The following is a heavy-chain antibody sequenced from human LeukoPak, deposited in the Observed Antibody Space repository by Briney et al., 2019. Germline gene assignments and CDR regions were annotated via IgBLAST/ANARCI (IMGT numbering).Heavy chain of an antibody. CDR2: FYHNRYT. CDR1: GASISNSGYTY. Sequence: SETLSLTCTVAGASISNSGYTYWGWIRQPPGKGLEWIGSFYHNRYTYYNPSLKSRVTISADTSKSQFSLRVTSMTAADTAVYYCVHSPPEDTAMVDYFDYWGQGTLVTVSS. J-gene: IGHJ4*02. D-gene: IGHD5-18*01. CDR3: VHSPPEDTAMVDYFDY. V-gene: IGHV4-39*01.